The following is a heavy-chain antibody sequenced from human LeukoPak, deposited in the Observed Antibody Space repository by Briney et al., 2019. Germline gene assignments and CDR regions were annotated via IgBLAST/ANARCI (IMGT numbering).Heavy chain of an antibody. Sequence: ASVKVSCKASGYTFTSYAMHWMRQASGQRLEWMGWINAGNGNTKYAQKFQGRVTITRDTSASTAYMELSSLRSEDTAVYYCARGLVYWSGGSCLHEYYCGQGTLVTVSS. CDR2: INAGNGNT. J-gene: IGHJ4*02. CDR1: GYTFTSYA. V-gene: IGHV1-3*01. CDR3: ARGLVYWSGGSCLHEYY. D-gene: IGHD2-15*01.